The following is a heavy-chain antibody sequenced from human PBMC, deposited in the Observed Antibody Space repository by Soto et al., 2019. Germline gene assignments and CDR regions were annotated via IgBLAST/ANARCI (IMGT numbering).Heavy chain of an antibody. J-gene: IGHJ6*02. CDR3: VKDHSGGYDYYYYYYGMDV. CDR1: GFTVSSYG. CDR2: ISYDGSNK. V-gene: IGHV3-30*18. Sequence: QVQLVESGGGVVQPGRSLRLSCVASGFTVSSYGMHWVRQAPGKGLEWVAVISYDGSNKYYADSVKGRFTISRDNSKNTLYLQMNSLRAEDTAVYYCVKDHSGGYDYYYYYYGMDVWGQGTTVTVSS. D-gene: IGHD5-12*01.